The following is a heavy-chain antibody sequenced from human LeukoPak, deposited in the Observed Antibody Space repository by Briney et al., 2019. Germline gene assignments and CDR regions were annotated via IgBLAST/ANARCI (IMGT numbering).Heavy chain of an antibody. V-gene: IGHV3-74*01. Sequence: GGSLRLSCAASGFTFSNYMMHWVRQAPGKGLVWVSRIKSDGITITYADSVKGRFTISRDNAKNTLYLQMNSLRAEDTAVYYCAKDPSSGWYRYFDYWGQGTLVTVSS. J-gene: IGHJ4*02. D-gene: IGHD6-19*01. CDR2: IKSDGITI. CDR3: AKDPSSGWYRYFDY. CDR1: GFTFSNYM.